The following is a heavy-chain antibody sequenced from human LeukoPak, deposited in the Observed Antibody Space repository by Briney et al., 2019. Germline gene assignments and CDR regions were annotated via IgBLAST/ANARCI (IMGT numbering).Heavy chain of an antibody. V-gene: IGHV3-30-3*01. CDR1: GFTFVDST. D-gene: IGHD2-2*02. CDR2: ISYDGNNK. J-gene: IGHJ4*02. Sequence: GGSLRLSCAASGFTFVDSTMHWVRQAPGKGLEWVAVISYDGNNKYDADSVKGRFTISRDNSKNTLYLQMNSLRAEDTAVYYCARLPGYCSSNSCYKMTVPFDYWGQGTLVTVSS. CDR3: ARLPGYCSSNSCYKMTVPFDY.